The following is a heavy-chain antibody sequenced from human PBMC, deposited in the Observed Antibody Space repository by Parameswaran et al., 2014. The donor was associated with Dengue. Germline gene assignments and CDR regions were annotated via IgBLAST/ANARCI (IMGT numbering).Heavy chain of an antibody. CDR3: TKEGDSSSWYSFFDY. Sequence: WIRQPPGKGLEWVGFIRSKAYGGTTEYAASVKGRFTISRDDSKSIAYLQMNSLKTEDTAVYYCTKEGDSSSWYSFFDYWGQGTLVTVSS. CDR2: IRSKAYGGTT. D-gene: IGHD6-13*01. V-gene: IGHV3-49*02. J-gene: IGHJ4*02.